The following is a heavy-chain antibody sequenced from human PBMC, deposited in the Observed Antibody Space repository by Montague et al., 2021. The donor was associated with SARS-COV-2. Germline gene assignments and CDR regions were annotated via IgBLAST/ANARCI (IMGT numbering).Heavy chain of an antibody. CDR3: VTMATDLYYNGMDV. Sequence: SLRLSCAASGFTFSSYEMNWVRQAPGKGLEWASYISSSGSTISYADSVKGRFTISRDNAKDSLYLQMNSLRAEDTAVYYCVTMATDLYYNGMDVWGQGTTVTVSS. D-gene: IGHD5-24*01. CDR1: GFTFSSYE. J-gene: IGHJ6*02. CDR2: ISSSGSTI. V-gene: IGHV3-48*03.